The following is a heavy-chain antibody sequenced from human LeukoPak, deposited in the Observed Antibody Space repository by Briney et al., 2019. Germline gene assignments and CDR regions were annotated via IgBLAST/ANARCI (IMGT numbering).Heavy chain of an antibody. Sequence: GASVKVSCKVSGNSVTEVPIHWVRQTPGEGLEWMGGFHPKDADMIYAQKFRGRVTMSQDTSTDTVYMELSSLRSEDTAIYYCARIRDGYNDAYDIWGQGTVVTVPS. CDR1: GNSVTEVP. J-gene: IGHJ3*02. V-gene: IGHV1-24*01. CDR3: ARIRDGYNDAYDI. CDR2: FHPKDADM. D-gene: IGHD5-24*01.